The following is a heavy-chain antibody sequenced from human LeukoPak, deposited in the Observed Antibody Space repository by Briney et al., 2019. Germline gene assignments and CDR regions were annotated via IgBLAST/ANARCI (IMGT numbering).Heavy chain of an antibody. V-gene: IGHV4-59*11. CDR1: GRSISSHY. Sequence: SETLSLTCTVSGRSISSHYGSWIRHPPGKGLEWMGYIYYSGSTNYNPSLKSRVTISVDTSKNQFSLKLSSVTAADTAVYYCARMNSSGYYDSYFDYWGQGTLVTVSS. CDR3: ARMNSSGYYDSYFDY. D-gene: IGHD3-22*01. CDR2: IYYSGST. J-gene: IGHJ4*02.